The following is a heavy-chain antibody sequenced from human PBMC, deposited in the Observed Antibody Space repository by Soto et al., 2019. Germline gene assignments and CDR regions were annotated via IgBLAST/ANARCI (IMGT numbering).Heavy chain of an antibody. D-gene: IGHD6-13*01. CDR3: ARPLSSWYDYGMDV. CDR2: INSDGSST. CDR1: GFTFSSYW. Sequence: EVQLVESGGGLVQPGGSLRLSCAASGFTFSSYWMHWVRQAPGKGLVWVSRINSDGSSTSYADSVKGRFTISRDNAKNTLYLQRNSLRAEDTAVYYCARPLSSWYDYGMDVWGQGTTVTVSS. V-gene: IGHV3-74*01. J-gene: IGHJ6*02.